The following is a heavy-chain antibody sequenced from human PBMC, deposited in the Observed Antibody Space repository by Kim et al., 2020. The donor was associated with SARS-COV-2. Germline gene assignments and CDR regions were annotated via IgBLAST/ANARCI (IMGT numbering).Heavy chain of an antibody. Sequence: NADSVKGRVPMSRDYAQTTLYLQRNSLRAEDAAVYFCARVFLGYFESLEYWGQGTLVTVSS. J-gene: IGHJ4*02. V-gene: IGHV3-23*01. CDR3: ARVFLGYFESLEY. D-gene: IGHD3-9*01.